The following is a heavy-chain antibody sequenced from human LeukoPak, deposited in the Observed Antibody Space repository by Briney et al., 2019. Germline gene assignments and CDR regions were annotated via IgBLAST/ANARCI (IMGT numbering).Heavy chain of an antibody. J-gene: IGHJ4*02. D-gene: IGHD1-1*01. CDR3: ARDRAGPDYFDY. Sequence: PGGSLRLSCAASGFTFSSYSMSWVRHAPGKGLEWVSSISSSSSYIYYADSVKGRFTISRDNAKNSLYLQMNSLRAEDTAVYYCARDRAGPDYFDYWGQGTLVTVSS. CDR1: GFTFSSYS. V-gene: IGHV3-21*01. CDR2: ISSSSSYI.